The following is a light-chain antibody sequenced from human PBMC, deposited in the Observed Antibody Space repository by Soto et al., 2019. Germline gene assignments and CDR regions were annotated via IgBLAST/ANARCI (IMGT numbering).Light chain of an antibody. CDR2: EVN. J-gene: IGLJ1*01. CDR3: SSYAGSSNV. V-gene: IGLV2-8*01. Sequence: QSALTQPPSASGSPGQSVAISCTGSSSDVGGYNYVSWYQQHPGKAPKLMIYEVNKRPSGVPDRFSGSKSGNTASLTVSGLHAEDEDYYYCSSYAGSSNVFGTGTKLTVL. CDR1: SSDVGGYNY.